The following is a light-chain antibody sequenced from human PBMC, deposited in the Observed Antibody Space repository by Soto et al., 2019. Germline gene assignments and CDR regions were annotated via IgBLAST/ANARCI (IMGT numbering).Light chain of an antibody. CDR3: HQYGTSPAHS. J-gene: IGKJ2*03. CDR2: AAS. V-gene: IGKV3-20*01. Sequence: EIVLTQSPGTLSLSPGERATLSCRARQSVSSNYLAWYQQKPGQAPRLLIYAASSRSTGIPDRFSGSGSGTDFTLTISRLEPEDFAVYYCHQYGTSPAHSFGQGTKLEVK. CDR1: QSVSSNY.